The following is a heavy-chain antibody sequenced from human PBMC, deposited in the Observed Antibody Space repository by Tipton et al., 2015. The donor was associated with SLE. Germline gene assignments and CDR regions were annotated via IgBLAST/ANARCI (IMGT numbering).Heavy chain of an antibody. CDR2: ISGYNSNT. D-gene: IGHD4/OR15-4a*01. CDR3: ARWVPDYGDNSRWLDP. J-gene: IGHJ5*02. V-gene: IGHV1-18*01. CDR1: GYTFTSYS. Sequence: QSGAEVKKPGASVRVSCKASGYTFTSYSITWVRQAPGQGLEWMGWISGYNSNTNYAQKFQGRVTITTDISTSTAYMELRSLTSDDTAVYYCARWVPDYGDNSRWLDPWGQGTLVTVSS.